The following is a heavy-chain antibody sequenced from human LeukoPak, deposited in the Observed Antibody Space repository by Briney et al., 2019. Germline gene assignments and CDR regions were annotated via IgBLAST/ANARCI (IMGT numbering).Heavy chain of an antibody. J-gene: IGHJ6*02. V-gene: IGHV6-1*01. CDR1: GDSVSSNSAA. D-gene: IGHD3-9*01. CDR3: ARGSYDILTALDYYYGMDV. CDR2: TYYRSKWYN. Sequence: SQTLSLTCAISGDSVSSNSAAWNWIRQSPSRGLEWLGRTYYRSKWYNDYAISVKSRITINPDTSKNQFSLQLNSVTPEDTAVYYCARGSYDILTALDYYYGMDVWGQGTTVTVSS.